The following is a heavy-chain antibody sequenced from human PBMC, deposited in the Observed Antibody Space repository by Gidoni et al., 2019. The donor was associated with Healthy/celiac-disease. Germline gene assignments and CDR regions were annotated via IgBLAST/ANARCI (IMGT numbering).Heavy chain of an antibody. J-gene: IGHJ3*02. CDR2: IIPIFGTA. CDR3: ARDEDYYDSSGYYRGNAFDI. Sequence: QVQLVPSGAEVKQPGSSVKVSCKASGGTFSSYAISWVRQAPGQGLEWMGGIIPIFGTANYAQKFQGRVTITADKSTSTAYMELSSLRSEDTAVYYCARDEDYYDSSGYYRGNAFDIWGQGTMVTVSS. V-gene: IGHV1-69*06. CDR1: GGTFSSYA. D-gene: IGHD3-22*01.